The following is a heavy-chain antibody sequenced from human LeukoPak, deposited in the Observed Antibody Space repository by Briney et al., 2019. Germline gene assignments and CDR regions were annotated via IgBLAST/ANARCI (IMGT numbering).Heavy chain of an antibody. D-gene: IGHD3-16*01. CDR2: IPHHGSNK. J-gene: IGHJ4*02. V-gene: IGHV3-30*18. CDR3: AKDRYDYVWGSYDEYYFDY. CDR1: GYTFSTYG. Sequence: GGPLRLSCVVSGYTFSTYGMNWVRQAPGKGLEWVGVIPHHGSNKFYGDSVKGRFSISRDNSKNTLYLQMNSLRAEDSAVYYCAKDRYDYVWGSYDEYYFDYWGQRTLVTFSS.